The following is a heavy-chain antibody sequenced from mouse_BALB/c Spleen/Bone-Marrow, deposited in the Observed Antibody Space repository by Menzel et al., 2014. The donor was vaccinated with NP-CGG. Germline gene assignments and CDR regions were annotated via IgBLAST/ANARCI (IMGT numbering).Heavy chain of an antibody. CDR2: IWGDGST. CDR3: ARDSFLITRALGY. Sequence: QVQLKESGPGLVTPSQSLSIPCTASGFSLTGYGVSWVRQPPGKGLEWLGMIWGDGSTDYNSALKSRLSISKDNSKSQVFLKMNSLQTDDTARYYCARDSFLITRALGYWGQGTSVTVSS. V-gene: IGHV2-6-7*01. CDR1: GFSLTGYG. D-gene: IGHD2-4*01. J-gene: IGHJ4*01.